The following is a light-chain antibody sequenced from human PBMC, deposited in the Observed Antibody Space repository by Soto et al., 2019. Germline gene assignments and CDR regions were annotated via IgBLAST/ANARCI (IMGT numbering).Light chain of an antibody. CDR1: QGISSY. V-gene: IGKV1-9*01. CDR2: GAS. CDR3: QRFNSFPHT. Sequence: IQLTQSPSSLSASVGDRVTITCRASQGISSYLVWYQQKPGKAPKLLIHGASTLQSGVPSRFSGSGSGTEFTLTISSLQPEDFATYYCQRFNSFPHTFGPGTKVDIK. J-gene: IGKJ3*01.